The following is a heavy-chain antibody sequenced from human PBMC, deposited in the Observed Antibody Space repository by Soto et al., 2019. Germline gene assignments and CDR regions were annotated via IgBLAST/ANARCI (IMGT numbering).Heavy chain of an antibody. V-gene: IGHV4-34*01. D-gene: IGHD4-17*01. J-gene: IGHJ4*02. CDR1: GGSFSGYY. Sequence: SETLCLTCAVYGGSFSGYYWSWIRQPPGKGLEWIGEINHSGSTNYNPSLKSRVTISVDTSKNQFSLKLSSVTAADTAVYYCARGATVTPGGEYWGQGTLVTGSS. CDR2: INHSGST. CDR3: ARGATVTPGGEY.